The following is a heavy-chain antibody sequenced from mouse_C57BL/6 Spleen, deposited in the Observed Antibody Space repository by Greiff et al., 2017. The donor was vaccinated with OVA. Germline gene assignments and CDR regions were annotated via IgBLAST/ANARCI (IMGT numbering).Heavy chain of an antibody. CDR2: IHPNSGST. Sequence: QVHVKQPGAELVKPGASVKLSCKASGYTFTSYWMHWVKQRPGQGLEWIGMIHPNSGSTNYNEKFKSKATLTVDKSSSTAYMQLSSLTSDDSAVYYCARGEAGSYYAIDYWGQGTSVTVSS. CDR3: ARGEAGSYYAIDY. V-gene: IGHV1-64*01. CDR1: GYTFTSYW. J-gene: IGHJ4*01.